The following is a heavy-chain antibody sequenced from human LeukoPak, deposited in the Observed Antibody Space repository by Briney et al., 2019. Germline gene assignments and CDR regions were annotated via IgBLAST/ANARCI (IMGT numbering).Heavy chain of an antibody. CDR1: GFTFSSYA. V-gene: IGHV3-23*01. CDR2: ISGSGGST. D-gene: IGHD2-15*01. Sequence: GGSLRLSCAASGFTFSSYAMSWVRQAPGKGLEWVSAISGSGGSTYYADSVKGRFTISRDNSKNTLYLQMNSLRAEDTAVYYCANSYCSGGSCYSDYWGQGTLVTVSS. CDR3: ANSYCSGGSCYSDY. J-gene: IGHJ4*02.